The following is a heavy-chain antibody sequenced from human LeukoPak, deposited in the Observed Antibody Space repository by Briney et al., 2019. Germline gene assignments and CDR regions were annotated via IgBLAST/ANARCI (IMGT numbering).Heavy chain of an antibody. J-gene: IGHJ4*02. Sequence: GGSLRLSCAASGFTFDDYAMHWVRQAPGKGLEWVSGISWNSGSIGYADSVKGRFTISRDNAKNSLYLQMNSLRAEDTALYYCAKDHGVTWDYYDSSGYRLPDYWGQGTLVTVSS. CDR2: ISWNSGSI. D-gene: IGHD3-22*01. CDR1: GFTFDDYA. CDR3: AKDHGVTWDYYDSSGYRLPDY. V-gene: IGHV3-9*01.